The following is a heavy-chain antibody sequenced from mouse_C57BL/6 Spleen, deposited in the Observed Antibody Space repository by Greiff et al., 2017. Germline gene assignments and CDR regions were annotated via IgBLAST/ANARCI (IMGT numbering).Heavy chain of an antibody. J-gene: IGHJ2*01. CDR3: ARRDYGRSYDFDY. CDR2: IHPNSGST. V-gene: IGHV1-64*01. D-gene: IGHD1-1*01. CDR1: GYTFTSYW. Sequence: QVQLQQPGAELVKPGASVKLSCTASGYTFTSYWMHWVKQRPGQGLEWIGMIHPNSGSTNYNEKFKSKATLTVDKYSSTAYMQLSSLTSEDSAVYDSARRDYGRSYDFDYWGQGTTLTVSS.